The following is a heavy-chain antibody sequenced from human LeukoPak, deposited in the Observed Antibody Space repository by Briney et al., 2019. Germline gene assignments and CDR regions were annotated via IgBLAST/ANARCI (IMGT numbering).Heavy chain of an antibody. Sequence: ASVKISCTVSGYTFTDYYMHWVQQAPGKGLEWMGLVDPEDGETIYAEKFQGRVTITSDTSTDTAYMELSSLRSEDTAVHYCATGFDTAMVQSVDYWGQGTLVTVSS. CDR1: GYTFTDYY. CDR2: VDPEDGET. J-gene: IGHJ4*02. V-gene: IGHV1-69-2*01. CDR3: ATGFDTAMVQSVDY. D-gene: IGHD5-18*01.